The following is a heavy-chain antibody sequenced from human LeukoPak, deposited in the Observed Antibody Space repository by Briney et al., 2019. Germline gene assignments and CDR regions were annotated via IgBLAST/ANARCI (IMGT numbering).Heavy chain of an antibody. Sequence: PGGSLRLSCAASGFTFSSYAMHWVRQAPGKGLEWVAVISYDGSNKYYADSVKGRFTISRDNSKNTLYLQMNSLRAEDTAVYYCAREWEGNRNYWGQGTLVTVSS. CDR3: AREWEGNRNY. J-gene: IGHJ4*02. CDR1: GFTFSSYA. D-gene: IGHD1-26*01. V-gene: IGHV3-30-3*01. CDR2: ISYDGSNK.